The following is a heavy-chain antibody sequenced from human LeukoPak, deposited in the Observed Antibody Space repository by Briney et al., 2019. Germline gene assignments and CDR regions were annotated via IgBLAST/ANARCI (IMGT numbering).Heavy chain of an antibody. CDR1: GYSISSGYY. V-gene: IGHV4-38-2*01. CDR2: IYHSGST. D-gene: IGHD6-19*01. Sequence: SETLSLTCAVSGYSISSGYYWGWVRQPPGKGLEWIGSIYHSGSTYYNPSLKSRVTISVDTSKNQFSLKLSSVTAADTAVYYCARVRGYTTVAGRGHFDYWGQGTLVTVSS. J-gene: IGHJ4*02. CDR3: ARVRGYTTVAGRGHFDY.